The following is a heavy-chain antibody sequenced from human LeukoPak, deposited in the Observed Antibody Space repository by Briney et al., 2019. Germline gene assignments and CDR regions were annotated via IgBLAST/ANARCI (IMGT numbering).Heavy chain of an antibody. CDR2: MNPNSGNT. CDR1: GYTFTSYD. D-gene: IGHD3-3*01. V-gene: IGHV1-8*01. J-gene: IGHJ6*02. CDR3: ARGYDFWSGYYSSDYYYYYYGMDV. Sequence: ASVTVSCKASGYTFTSYDINWVRQATGQGLEWMGWMNPNSGNTGYAQKFQGRVTMTRNTSISTAYMELSSLRSEDTAVYYCARGYDFWSGYYSSDYYYYYYGMDVWGQGTTVTVSS.